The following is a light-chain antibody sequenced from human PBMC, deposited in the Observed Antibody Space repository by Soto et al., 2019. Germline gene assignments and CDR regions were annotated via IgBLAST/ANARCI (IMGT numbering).Light chain of an antibody. CDR1: QSINKW. CDR2: EVS. V-gene: IGKV1-5*03. Sequence: DILLTQSPSTLSASVGDRVTISCRASQSINKWLPWYQHKPGKASNLLIYEVSTLHSGVPSKFSGSGYGTVFTLFISRLRPDDVATYYCQHYSGDRATFGQGTKVEI. J-gene: IGKJ1*01. CDR3: QHYSGDRAT.